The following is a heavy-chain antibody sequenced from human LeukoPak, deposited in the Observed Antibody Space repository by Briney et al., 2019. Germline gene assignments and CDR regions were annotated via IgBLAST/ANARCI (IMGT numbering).Heavy chain of an antibody. CDR2: IYHSGST. J-gene: IGHJ4*02. CDR1: GGSISSGGYY. V-gene: IGHV4-30-2*05. D-gene: IGHD4-17*01. CDR3: ARGLNNYGDYVGPIRVSLSFDY. Sequence: SETLSLTCTVSGGSISSGGYYWSWIRQPPGKGLEWIGYIYHSGSTYYNPSLKSRVTISVDTSKNQFSLKLSSVTAADTAVYYCARGLNNYGDYVGPIRVSLSFDYWGQGTLVTVSS.